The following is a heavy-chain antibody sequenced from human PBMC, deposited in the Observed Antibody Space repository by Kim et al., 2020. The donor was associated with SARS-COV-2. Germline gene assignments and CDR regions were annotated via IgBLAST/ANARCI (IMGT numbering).Heavy chain of an antibody. J-gene: IGHJ4*02. D-gene: IGHD6-13*01. CDR3: ARSNLGSSWSIKLPYFDY. V-gene: IGHV4-30-2*04. Sequence: KSRVTISVDTSKNQFSLKLSSVTAADTAVYYCARSNLGSSWSIKLPYFDYWGQGTLVTVSS.